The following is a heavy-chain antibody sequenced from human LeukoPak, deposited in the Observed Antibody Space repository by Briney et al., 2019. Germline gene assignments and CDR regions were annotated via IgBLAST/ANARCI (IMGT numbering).Heavy chain of an antibody. Sequence: ASVKVSCKASGYTFTGYYMHWVRQAPGQGLEWMGWINPNSGGTNYAQKFQGRVTMTRDTSISTAYMELSRLRSDDTAVYYCARAGEGYCSSTCCYYMSDYWGQGTLVTVSS. CDR1: GYTFTGYY. V-gene: IGHV1-2*02. J-gene: IGHJ4*02. D-gene: IGHD2-2*01. CDR2: INPNSGGT. CDR3: ARAGEGYCSSTCCYYMSDY.